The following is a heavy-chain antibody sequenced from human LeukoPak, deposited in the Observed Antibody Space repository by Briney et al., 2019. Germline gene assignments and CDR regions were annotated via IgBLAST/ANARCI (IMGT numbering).Heavy chain of an antibody. CDR2: IIPILGIA. CDR1: GGTFSSYA. J-gene: IGHJ2*01. D-gene: IGHD3-9*01. V-gene: IGHV1-69*04. CDR3: AGANLKVGTGSDYWYFDL. Sequence: GASVKVSCKASGGTFSSYAISWVRQAPGQGLEWMGRIIPILGIANYAQKFQGRVTITADKSTSTAYMELSSLRSEDTAVYYCAGANLKVGTGSDYWYFDLWGRGTLVTVSS.